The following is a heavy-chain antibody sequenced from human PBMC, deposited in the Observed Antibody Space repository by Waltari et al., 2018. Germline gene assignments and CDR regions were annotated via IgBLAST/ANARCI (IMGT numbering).Heavy chain of an antibody. J-gene: IGHJ3*02. V-gene: IGHV1-69*04. CDR3: ARGEVVAATLLDAFDI. D-gene: IGHD2-15*01. CDR1: GGTFRSYA. Sequence: QVQLVQSGAEVKQPGSSVKVSCQASGGTFRSYAISWVRPAPGPGLEWMGGIIPILGIANYAQKFQGRVTITADESTSTAYMELSSLRSEDTAVYYCARGEVVAATLLDAFDIWGQGTMVTVSS. CDR2: IIPILGIA.